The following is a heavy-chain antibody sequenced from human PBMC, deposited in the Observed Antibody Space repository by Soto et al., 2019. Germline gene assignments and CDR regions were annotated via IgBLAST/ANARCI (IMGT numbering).Heavy chain of an antibody. J-gene: IGHJ4*02. CDR3: AREGGTQYSSGWYGH. V-gene: IGHV4-4*02. Sequence: QVQLQESGPGLVKPSGTLSLTCAVSGGSISSSNWWSWVRQPPGKGLEWLGELYHSGSTNYNPSLKSRVTISVDKSKNQFYPKLSSVTDADTAVYYCAREGGTQYSSGWYGHWGQGTLVTVSS. CDR1: GGSISSSNW. CDR2: LYHSGST. D-gene: IGHD6-19*01.